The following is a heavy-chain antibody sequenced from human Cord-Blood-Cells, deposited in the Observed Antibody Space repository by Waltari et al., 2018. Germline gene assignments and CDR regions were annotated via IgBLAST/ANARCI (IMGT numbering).Heavy chain of an antibody. CDR2: ISYDGRKK. J-gene: IGHJ2*01. Sequence: QVQLVESGGGVVQPGRSLRLSCAASGFTFSSYAMHWVRQAPGKGLEWVAVISYDGRKKYYADSVKGRFTISRDNSKNELYLQMNSLRAEDTAVYYCARDGVGSSSYFDLWGRGTLVTVSS. CDR3: ARDGVGSSSYFDL. V-gene: IGHV3-30*04. CDR1: GFTFSSYA. D-gene: IGHD6-6*01.